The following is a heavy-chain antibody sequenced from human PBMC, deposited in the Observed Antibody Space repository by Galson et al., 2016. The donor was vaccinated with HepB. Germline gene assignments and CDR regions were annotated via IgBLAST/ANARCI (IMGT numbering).Heavy chain of an antibody. D-gene: IGHD3-10*01. CDR1: GFSLSTSGVG. V-gene: IGHV2-5*02. CDR3: AHRPWVRGVMDHPHYFDY. J-gene: IGHJ4*02. Sequence: PALVKPTQTLTLTCTFSGFSLSTSGVGVGWIRQPPRKALEWLALIFWDEDKRYSPSLKSRLTITKDTSKNQVVLTMTNMDPVDTTTYYCAHRPWVRGVMDHPHYFDYWGQGTLVTVAS. CDR2: IFWDEDK.